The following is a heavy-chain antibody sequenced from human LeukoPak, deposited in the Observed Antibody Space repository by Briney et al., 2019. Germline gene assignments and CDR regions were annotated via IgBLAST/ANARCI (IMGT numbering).Heavy chain of an antibody. CDR1: GYTLTELS. V-gene: IGHV1-24*01. D-gene: IGHD4-17*01. CDR3: ATRVYGDYLYYYYMDV. J-gene: IGHJ6*03. Sequence: GASVKVSFKVSGYTLTELSMHWVRQAPGKGLAWMGGFDPEDGETIYAQKFQGRVTMTEDTSTDTAYMELSSLRSEDTAVYYCATRVYGDYLYYYYMDVWGKGTTVTVSS. CDR2: FDPEDGET.